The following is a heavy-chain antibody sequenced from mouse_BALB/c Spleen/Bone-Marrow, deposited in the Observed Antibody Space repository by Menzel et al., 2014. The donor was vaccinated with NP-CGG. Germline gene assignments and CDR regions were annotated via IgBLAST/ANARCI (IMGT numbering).Heavy chain of an antibody. CDR1: GYAFSSYW. CDR3: ARRGPGFDY. D-gene: IGHD3-3*01. Sequence: LVESGAELVRPRSSVKISCKASGYAFSSYWMNWVKQRPGQGLEWIGQIYPGDGDTNYNGKFKGKATLTADKSSSTAYMQLSSLASEDSAVYFCARRGPGFDYWGQGTTLTVSS. CDR2: IYPGDGDT. J-gene: IGHJ2*01. V-gene: IGHV1-80*01.